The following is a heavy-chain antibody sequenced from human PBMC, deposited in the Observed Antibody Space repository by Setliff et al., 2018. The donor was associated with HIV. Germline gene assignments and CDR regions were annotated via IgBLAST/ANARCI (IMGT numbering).Heavy chain of an antibody. CDR2: IYHSGGT. Sequence: SETLSLTCAVSGYSISSGYYGGWIRQPPGRGLEWIGNIYHSGGTHYNPSLRSRVTISVDTSKNQLSLKVKSMTAADTAVYYCARGPPGSSIGWYVGYWGQGTLVTVSS. V-gene: IGHV4-38-2*01. CDR1: GYSISSGYY. J-gene: IGHJ4*02. CDR3: ARGPPGSSIGWYVGY. D-gene: IGHD6-19*01.